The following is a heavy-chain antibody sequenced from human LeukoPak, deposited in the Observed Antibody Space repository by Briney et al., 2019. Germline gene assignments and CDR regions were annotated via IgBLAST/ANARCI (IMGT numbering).Heavy chain of an antibody. Sequence: GRSLRLSCAASGFTFSSFAMNWVRQAPGKGLEWVAVMSSDGTRKFYADSVKGRFTISRDNSENTLYLQMNSLRAEDTAVYYCARDKTATTSLNWFDPWGQGTLVTVSS. CDR2: MSSDGTRK. CDR1: GFTFSSFA. D-gene: IGHD1-26*01. CDR3: ARDKTATTSLNWFDP. V-gene: IGHV3-30-3*01. J-gene: IGHJ5*02.